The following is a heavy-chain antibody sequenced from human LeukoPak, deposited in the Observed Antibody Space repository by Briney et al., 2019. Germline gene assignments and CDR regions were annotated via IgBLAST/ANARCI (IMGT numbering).Heavy chain of an antibody. D-gene: IGHD5-12*01. CDR1: GGTFSSYA. Sequence: WVKVSCKASGGTFSSYAISWVRQAPGQGLEWMGGIIPIFGTANYAQKFQGRVTITADESTSTAYMELSSLRSEDTAVYYCATGVVDIVATTFDYWGQGTLVTVSS. J-gene: IGHJ4*02. CDR3: ATGVVDIVATTFDY. CDR2: IIPIFGTA. V-gene: IGHV1-69*01.